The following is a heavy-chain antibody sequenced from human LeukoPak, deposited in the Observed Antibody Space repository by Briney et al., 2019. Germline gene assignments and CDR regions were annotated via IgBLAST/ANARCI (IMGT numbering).Heavy chain of an antibody. D-gene: IGHD3-10*01. CDR2: IGATGDT. CDR1: GFTFSRFT. J-gene: IGHJ4*02. CDR3: AKGQAMVRGVFALFDN. Sequence: GGSLRLSCAASGFTFSRFTMNWVRQVTGKGLEWVSGIGATGDTYYPGSVKGRFTISRENAKNSLYLQMNSLRAGDTAIYYCAKGQAMVRGVFALFDNWGQGTLVTVSS. V-gene: IGHV3-13*04.